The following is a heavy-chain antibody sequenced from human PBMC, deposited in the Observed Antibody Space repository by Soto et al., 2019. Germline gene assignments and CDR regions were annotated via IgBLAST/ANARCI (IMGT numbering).Heavy chain of an antibody. J-gene: IGHJ4*02. V-gene: IGHV5-51*01. Sequence: GESLKISCKGSGYSITSYWIGWVRQMPGKGLEWMGIIYPGDSDTRYSPSFQGQVTISADKSISTAYLQWSSLKASDTAMYYCARSYSSSWYYFDYWGQGTLVTVSS. CDR2: IYPGDSDT. D-gene: IGHD6-13*01. CDR1: GYSITSYW. CDR3: ARSYSSSWYYFDY.